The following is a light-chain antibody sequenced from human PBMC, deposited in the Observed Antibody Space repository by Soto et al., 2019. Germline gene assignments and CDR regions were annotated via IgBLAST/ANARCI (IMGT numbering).Light chain of an antibody. J-gene: IGLJ1*01. CDR1: SSNIGAXXD. Sequence: QAVVTQPXSXSXAPGXRXXXXCXXSSSNIGAXXDVHWYQHLPGTAPKLLIYGNSNRPSGVXDRFSGSKSGTSASLAITGLXAXDEADYYCQSYDSSLSGSEVFGTGTKLTVL. V-gene: IGLV1-40*01. CDR3: QSYDSSLSGSEV. CDR2: GNS.